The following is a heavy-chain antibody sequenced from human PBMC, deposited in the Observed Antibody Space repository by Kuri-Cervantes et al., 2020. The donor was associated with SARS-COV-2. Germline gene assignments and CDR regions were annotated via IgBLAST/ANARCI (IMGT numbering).Heavy chain of an antibody. CDR3: ASPAVSRGYYFDY. CDR2: IYYSGST. Sequence: ESLKISCTVSGGSISSSSYYWGWIRQPPGKGLEWIGSIYYSGSTYYNPSLESRVTISVDTSKNQFSLKLSSVTAADTAVYYCASPAVSRGYYFDYWGQGTLATVSS. CDR1: GGSISSSSYY. V-gene: IGHV4-39*01. D-gene: IGHD3-3*02. J-gene: IGHJ4*02.